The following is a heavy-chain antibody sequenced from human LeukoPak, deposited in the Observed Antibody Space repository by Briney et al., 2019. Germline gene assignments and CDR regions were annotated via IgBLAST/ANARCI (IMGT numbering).Heavy chain of an antibody. CDR2: ISYDGSNK. J-gene: IGHJ4*02. D-gene: IGHD6-19*01. CDR1: GFTFSSYG. Sequence: PGRSLRLSCAASGFTFSSYGMHWVRQAPGKGLEWVAFISYDGSNKYYAGSVKGRFTISRDNSKNTLYLQMNSLRAEDTAVYYCAKDGAYSSGLYFDYWGQGTLVTVSS. CDR3: AKDGAYSSGLYFDY. V-gene: IGHV3-30*18.